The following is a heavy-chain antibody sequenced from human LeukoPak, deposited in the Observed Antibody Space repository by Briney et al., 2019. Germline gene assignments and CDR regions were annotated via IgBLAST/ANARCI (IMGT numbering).Heavy chain of an antibody. D-gene: IGHD3-10*01. J-gene: IGHJ4*02. V-gene: IGHV3-48*03. CDR1: GFTFSSYE. CDR3: ARANPMVRGVISDY. CDR2: ISSSGSTI. Sequence: GGSLRLSCAASGFTFSSYEMNWVRQAPGKGLEWVSYISSSGSTIYYADSVKGRFTISRDNAKNSLYLQMNSLRAEDTAVYYCARANPMVRGVISDYWGQGTLVTVSS.